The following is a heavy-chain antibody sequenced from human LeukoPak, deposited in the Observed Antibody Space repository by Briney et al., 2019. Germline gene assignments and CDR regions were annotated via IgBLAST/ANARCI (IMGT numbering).Heavy chain of an antibody. CDR1: GFTFSSYG. D-gene: IGHD5-12*01. CDR2: IWYDGSNK. J-gene: IGHJ4*02. Sequence: PGRSLRLSCAASGFTFSSYGMHWVRQAPGKGLEWVAVIWYDGSNKYYADSVKGRFTISRDNSKNTLYLQMNSLRAEDTAVYYCARDPSGYDLYFDYWGQGTLVTVSS. CDR3: ARDPSGYDLYFDY. V-gene: IGHV3-33*01.